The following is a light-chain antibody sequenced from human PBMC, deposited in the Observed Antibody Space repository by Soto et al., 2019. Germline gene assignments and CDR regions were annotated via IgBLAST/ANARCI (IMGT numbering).Light chain of an antibody. CDR2: DVN. CDR3: TSGTTSTPVI. CDR1: SCNIGALNF. Sequence: QSALTQPASVSGSPGQTITISCTGTSCNIGALNFVSWYQQHPGKAPKLMLYDVNIRPSGVSNRFSGSKSGNTASLTISGLQDEDEAYYYCTSGTTSTPVIFGGGTKLTVL. V-gene: IGLV2-14*03. J-gene: IGLJ2*01.